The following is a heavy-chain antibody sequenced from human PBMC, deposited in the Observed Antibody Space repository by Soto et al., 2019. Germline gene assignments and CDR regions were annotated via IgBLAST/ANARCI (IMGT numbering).Heavy chain of an antibody. Sequence: QVQLVESGGGVVQPGRSMRLSCAASGFTFSSYAMHWVRQAPGKGLEWLAVISYDGSNKYYADSVKGRFTISRDNSKNTLYLQMTSLRAEDTAVYYCARDWAWWGGMDVWGQGTTVTVS. V-gene: IGHV3-30-3*01. D-gene: IGHD2-15*01. J-gene: IGHJ6*02. CDR1: GFTFSSYA. CDR3: ARDWAWWGGMDV. CDR2: ISYDGSNK.